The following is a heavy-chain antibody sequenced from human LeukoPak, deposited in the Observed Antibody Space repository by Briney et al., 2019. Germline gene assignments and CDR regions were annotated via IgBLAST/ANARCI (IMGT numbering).Heavy chain of an antibody. V-gene: IGHV1-18*01. CDR2: ISAYNGNT. D-gene: IGHD3-22*01. CDR1: GYTFTNYG. J-gene: IGHJ5*02. CDR3: ARTYYYDSSGYYYGHWFDP. Sequence: ASVKVSCRASGYTFTNYGISWVRQAPGQGLEWMGWISAYNGNTNYAQKLQGRVTMTTETSTSTAYMELRSLRFDDTAIYYCARTYYYDSSGYYYGHWFDPWGQGTLVTVSS.